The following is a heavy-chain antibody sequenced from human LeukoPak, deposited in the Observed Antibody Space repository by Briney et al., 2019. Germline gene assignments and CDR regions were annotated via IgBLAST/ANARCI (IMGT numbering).Heavy chain of an antibody. J-gene: IGHJ6*02. V-gene: IGHV1-69*13. Sequence: GASVKVSCKASGGAFSSYAISWVRQVPGQGLEWMGGIIPIFGTANYAQKFQGRVTITADESTSTAYMELSSLRSEDTAVYYCAIDYYGSGSYYGFPYGMDVWGQGTTVTVSS. D-gene: IGHD3-10*01. CDR1: GGAFSSYA. CDR3: AIDYYGSGSYYGFPYGMDV. CDR2: IIPIFGTA.